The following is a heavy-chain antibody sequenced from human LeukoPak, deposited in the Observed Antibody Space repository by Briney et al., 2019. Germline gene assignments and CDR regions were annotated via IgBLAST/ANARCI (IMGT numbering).Heavy chain of an antibody. D-gene: IGHD3-22*01. V-gene: IGHV3-30*02. CDR3: AKRTYYYDTSGYGDDAFDI. Sequence: PGGSLRLSCAASGFTFSSYGIHWVRQAPGKGLEWVAFIRYDGSNKYYTDSVNGRFTISRDNSKNTLYLQMNSLRAEDTAVCYCAKRTYYYDTSGYGDDAFDIWGQGTMVTVSS. J-gene: IGHJ3*02. CDR1: GFTFSSYG. CDR2: IRYDGSNK.